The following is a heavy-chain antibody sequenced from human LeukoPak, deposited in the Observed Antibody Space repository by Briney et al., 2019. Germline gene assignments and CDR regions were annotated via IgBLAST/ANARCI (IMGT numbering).Heavy chain of an antibody. Sequence: SEILSLTCTVSGGSISSYYWSWIRQPPGKGLEWIGYIYYSGSTNYNPSLKSRVTISVDTSKNQFSLKLSSVTAADTAVYYCARVETRDGYNYGYFDYWGQGTLVTVSS. CDR1: GGSISSYY. J-gene: IGHJ4*02. CDR2: IYYSGST. V-gene: IGHV4-59*01. CDR3: ARVETRDGYNYGYFDY. D-gene: IGHD5-24*01.